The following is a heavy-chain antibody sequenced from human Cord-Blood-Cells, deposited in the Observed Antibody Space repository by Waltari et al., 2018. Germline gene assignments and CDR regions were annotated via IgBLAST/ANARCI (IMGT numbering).Heavy chain of an antibody. V-gene: IGHV3-30*02. CDR1: GFTFISYG. CDR3: AKDRADAFDI. J-gene: IGHJ3*02. Sequence: QVQLVESGGGVVQPGGSLRLSCAASGFTFISYGMHWVRQAPGKGLEWVAFIRYDGSNKYYADSVKGRFTISRDNSKNTLYLQMNSLRAEDTAVYYCAKDRADAFDIWGQGTMVTVSS. D-gene: IGHD3-10*01. CDR2: IRYDGSNK.